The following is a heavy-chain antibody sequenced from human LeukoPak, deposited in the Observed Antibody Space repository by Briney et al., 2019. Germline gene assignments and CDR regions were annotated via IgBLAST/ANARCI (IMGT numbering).Heavy chain of an antibody. CDR2: ISGSGGST. J-gene: IGHJ4*02. V-gene: IGHV3-23*01. CDR3: AKGSQSRSIAWVGY. Sequence: GGSLRLSCAASGFTFSSYAMSWVRQAPGKGLEWVSAISGSGGSTYYADSVKGRFTISRDNSKNPLYLQMNSLRAEDTAVYYCAKGSQSRSIAWVGYWGQGTLVTVSS. D-gene: IGHD6-6*01. CDR1: GFTFSSYA.